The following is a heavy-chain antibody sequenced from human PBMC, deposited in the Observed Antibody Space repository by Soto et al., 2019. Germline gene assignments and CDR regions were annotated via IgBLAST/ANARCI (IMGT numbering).Heavy chain of an antibody. CDR1: GCTFSNAW. CDR2: IKSKTDGGTT. CDR3: TTDVRQRSPERAPWVAYYYGMDV. D-gene: IGHD5-12*01. J-gene: IGHJ6*02. Sequence: PGGSGRLSCAASGCTFSNAWMNWVRQAPGKGLEWVGRIKSKTDGGTTDYAAPVKGRFTISRDDSKNTLYLQMNSLKTEDTAVYYCTTDVRQRSPERAPWVAYYYGMDVWGQGTTVTVSS. V-gene: IGHV3-15*07.